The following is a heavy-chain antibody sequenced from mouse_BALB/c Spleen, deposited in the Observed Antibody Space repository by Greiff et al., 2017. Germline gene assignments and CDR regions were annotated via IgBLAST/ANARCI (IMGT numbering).Heavy chain of an antibody. Sequence: EVKVVESGGGLVQPGGSRKLSCAASGFTFSSFGMHWVRQAPEKGLEWVAYISSGSSTIYYADTVKGRFTISRDNPKNTLFLQMTSLRSEDTAMYYCARRGLRLPFDYWGQVTTLTVSS. J-gene: IGHJ2*01. CDR1: GFTFSSFG. V-gene: IGHV5-17*02. D-gene: IGHD1-2*01. CDR3: ARRGLRLPFDY. CDR2: ISSGSSTI.